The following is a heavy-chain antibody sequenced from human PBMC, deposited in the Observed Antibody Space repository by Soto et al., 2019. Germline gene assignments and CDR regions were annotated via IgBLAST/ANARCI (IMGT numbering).Heavy chain of an antibody. D-gene: IGHD3-10*01. J-gene: IGHJ5*02. CDR1: GFPFSSTD. Sequence: VGSLRLSCAASGFPFSSTDMTWVRQAPGKGLDWVSTIDGSGGTTYYADSVKGRFTISRDNSMNTVYLQMNSLRADDTALYYCAKNSGWFNTWGQGALVTVPS. CDR3: AKNSGWFNT. CDR2: IDGSGGTT. V-gene: IGHV3-23*01.